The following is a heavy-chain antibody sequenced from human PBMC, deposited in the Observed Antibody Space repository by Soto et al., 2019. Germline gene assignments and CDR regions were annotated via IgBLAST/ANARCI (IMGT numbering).Heavy chain of an antibody. CDR2: MDWEDNK. CDR1: GFSLSAGGMC. J-gene: IGHJ6*02. D-gene: IGHD3-3*01. V-gene: IGHV2-70*17. Sequence: FGPTLVNPTHTLTLTCAFSGFSLSAGGMCGRWIRQPPGKALGWLARMDWEDNKFYNTPLKTILTRSKDTSKNQVVLTMTDMAPVDTATYYCVRIRSGYSPSSHYYGLDVWGQGTTVTVSS. CDR3: VRIRSGYSPSSHYYGLDV.